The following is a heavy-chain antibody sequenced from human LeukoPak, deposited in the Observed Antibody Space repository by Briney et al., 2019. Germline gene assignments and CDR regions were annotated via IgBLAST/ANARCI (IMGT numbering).Heavy chain of an antibody. V-gene: IGHV3-72*01. CDR3: ATDLSGGYTNGAGC. D-gene: IGHD6-19*01. CDR1: GFIFSDHY. Sequence: GGSLRLSCAASGFIFSDHYMDWVRQAPGKGLEWVGRIRKKVNSYTTDYAASVKGRFTISRDDSKNSLYLQMDSLRTEDTAVYYCATDLSGGYTNGAGCWGQGTLVTVSS. CDR2: IRKKVNSYTT. J-gene: IGHJ4*02.